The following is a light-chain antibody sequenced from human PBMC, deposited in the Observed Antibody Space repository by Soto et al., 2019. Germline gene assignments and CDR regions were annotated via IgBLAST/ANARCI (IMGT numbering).Light chain of an antibody. CDR2: DAS. Sequence: DIVLTQSPATLSLSPGERATLSCRASQSLNSFLAWYQQKRGQPPRLLIYDASKRATGVPARFSGSGSGTDFTLTISSLEPEDFAVYYCQQRYRRPQTFGQGTKVEI. CDR3: QQRYRRPQT. V-gene: IGKV3-11*01. CDR1: QSLNSF. J-gene: IGKJ1*01.